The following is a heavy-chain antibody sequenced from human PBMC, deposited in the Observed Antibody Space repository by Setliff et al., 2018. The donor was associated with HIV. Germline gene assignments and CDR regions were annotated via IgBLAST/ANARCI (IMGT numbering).Heavy chain of an antibody. J-gene: IGHJ6*03. CDR3: ARPGTYNNSWYRPYYYYMDV. CDR1: GGTFRNFA. V-gene: IGHV1-69*13. Sequence: ASVKVSCKASGGTFRNFAINWVRQAPGQGLQWVGGIIPIFGTANYAQKLQGRVTITADESTTTAYMELSSLISEDTAVYYCARPGTYNNSWYRPYYYYMDVWGKGTTVTVSS. D-gene: IGHD6-13*01. CDR2: IIPIFGTA.